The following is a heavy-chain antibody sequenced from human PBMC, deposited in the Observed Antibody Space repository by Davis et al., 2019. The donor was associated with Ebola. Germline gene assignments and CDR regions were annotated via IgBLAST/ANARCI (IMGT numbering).Heavy chain of an antibody. CDR2: IWYDGSNK. Sequence: GESLKISCAASGFTFSSYGMHWVRQAPGKGLEWVAVIWYDGSNKYYADSVKGRFTISRDNSKNTLYLQMNSLRAEDTAVYYCARDLGSIAVAGRGLWFDPWGQGTLVTVSS. CDR1: GFTFSSYG. J-gene: IGHJ5*02. CDR3: ARDLGSIAVAGRGLWFDP. D-gene: IGHD6-19*01. V-gene: IGHV3-33*01.